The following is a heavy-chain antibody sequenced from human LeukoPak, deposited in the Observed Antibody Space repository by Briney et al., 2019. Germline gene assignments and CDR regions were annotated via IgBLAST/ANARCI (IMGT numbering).Heavy chain of an antibody. CDR2: INPDNGGT. Sequence: GASVKVSCKASGYTFADYYMNWVRQAPGQGLEWMGWINPDNGGTNYAQKFQGRVTMTRDTSISTAYMELSRLRSDDTAVYHCARGQYSSSWYLDYWGQGTLVTVSS. CDR1: GYTFADYY. D-gene: IGHD6-13*01. CDR3: ARGQYSSSWYLDY. V-gene: IGHV1-2*02. J-gene: IGHJ4*02.